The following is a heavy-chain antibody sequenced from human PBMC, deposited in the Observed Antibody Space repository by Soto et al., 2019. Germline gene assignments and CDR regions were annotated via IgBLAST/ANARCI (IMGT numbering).Heavy chain of an antibody. CDR2: IWYDGSNK. J-gene: IGHJ5*02. CDR3: AIAKVVAATGLYNWLDP. Sequence: GGSLRLSCAASGFTFSSYGMHWVRQAPGKGLEWVAVIWYDGSNKYYADSVKDRFTISRDNSKNTLYLQMNSLSAEDTAVYYCAIAKVVAATGLYNWLDPLGQETLVTVFS. V-gene: IGHV3-33*01. D-gene: IGHD2-15*01. CDR1: GFTFSSYG.